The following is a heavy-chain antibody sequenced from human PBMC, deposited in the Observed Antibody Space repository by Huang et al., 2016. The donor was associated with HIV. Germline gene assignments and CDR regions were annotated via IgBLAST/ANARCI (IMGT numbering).Heavy chain of an antibody. V-gene: IGHV1-69*13. J-gene: IGHJ1*01. D-gene: IGHD5-18*01. CDR1: GGTFNSQT. CDR3: ARDGGRGYSYGYMDS. Sequence: QVQLVQSGAEVKKPGSSVKVSCKASGGTFNSQTVSWVRQAPGQGLEWVGGIIPISGTANYEQKVQGRVTITADDSTSTAHMELSSLTSEDTAMYYCARDGGRGYSYGYMDSWGQGTLVTVSS. CDR2: IIPISGTA.